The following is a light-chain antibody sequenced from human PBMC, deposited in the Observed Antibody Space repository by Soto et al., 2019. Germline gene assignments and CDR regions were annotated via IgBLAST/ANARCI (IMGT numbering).Light chain of an antibody. Sequence: EIVLTQSPATLSLPPGERATLSCSASQSVSSYLAWYQQKPVQAPRLLIYDASNRATGIPARFSGSGSGTDLTRTISSLDPEDFAVYYWQQRSNWLITFGRGTRLVIK. CDR2: DAS. J-gene: IGKJ5*01. V-gene: IGKV3-11*01. CDR1: QSVSSY. CDR3: QQRSNWLIT.